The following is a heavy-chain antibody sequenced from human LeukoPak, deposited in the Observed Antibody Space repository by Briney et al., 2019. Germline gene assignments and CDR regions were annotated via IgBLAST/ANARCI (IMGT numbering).Heavy chain of an antibody. V-gene: IGHV3-7*01. J-gene: IGHJ4*02. CDR2: IKQDGSEK. D-gene: IGHD1-1*01. CDR1: GFTFSSYW. CDR3: ARDLTTVTEDYFDY. Sequence: GGSLRLSCAASGFTFSSYWMTWVRQAPGKGLEWVANIKQDGSEKYYVDSVKGRFTISRDNAKNSLYLQMNSLRAEDTAVYYCARDLTTVTEDYFDYWGQGTLVTVSS.